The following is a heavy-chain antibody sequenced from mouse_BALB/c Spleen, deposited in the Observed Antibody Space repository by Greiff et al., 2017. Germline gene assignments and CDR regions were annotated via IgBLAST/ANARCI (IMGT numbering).Heavy chain of an antibody. D-gene: IGHD2-1*01. CDR1: GYSFTGYF. V-gene: IGHV1-20*02. J-gene: IGHJ3*01. CDR3: ASGNYWFAY. Sequence: EVQLQESGPELVKPGASVKISCKASGYSFTGYFMNWVMQSHGKSLEWIGRINPYNGDTFYNQKFKGKATLTVDKSSSTAHMELRSLASEDSAVYYCASGNYWFAYWGQGTLVTVSA. CDR2: INPYNGDT.